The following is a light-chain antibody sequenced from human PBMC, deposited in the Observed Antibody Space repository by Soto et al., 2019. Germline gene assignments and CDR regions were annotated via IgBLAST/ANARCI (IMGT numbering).Light chain of an antibody. CDR1: SSDVGGQNA. V-gene: IGLV2-23*02. CDR2: DVS. J-gene: IGLJ2*01. CDR3: CSYAGSSTVV. Sequence: QSALTQPASVSGSPGQSITISCTGTSSDVGGQNAVSWYQQHPGKAPKFMIYDVSKRPSGVSSRFSGSKSGNTASLTISGLQAEDEADYYCCSYAGSSTVVFGGGPSSPS.